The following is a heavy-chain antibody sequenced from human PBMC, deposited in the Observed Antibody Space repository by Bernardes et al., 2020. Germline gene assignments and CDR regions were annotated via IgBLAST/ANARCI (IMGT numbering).Heavy chain of an antibody. V-gene: IGHV3-23*01. J-gene: IGHJ4*02. D-gene: IGHD6-13*01. CDR2: ISGSGGST. Sequence: GGSLRLSCTGSGFTFSSYAMSWVRQAPGKGLEWVSSISGSGGSTYYAGSVKGRFTISRDYSKNTLYLQMNSLRAEDTAVYYCAKDRLGYGSKIDYWGQGTLVSVSS. CDR1: GFTFSSYA. CDR3: AKDRLGYGSKIDY.